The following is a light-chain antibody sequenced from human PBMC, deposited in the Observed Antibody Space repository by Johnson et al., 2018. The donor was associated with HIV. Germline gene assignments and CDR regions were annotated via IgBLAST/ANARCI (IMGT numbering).Light chain of an antibody. J-gene: IGLJ1*01. Sequence: QSVLTQPPSVSAAPGQKVTISCSGSSSNIGNNYVSWYQQLPGTAPKLLIYENNKLPSGIPDRFSGSKSGTSATLGITGLQTGDAADYYCGTWDSSLSAGYVFGTATKVTVL. CDR1: SSNIGNNY. CDR2: ENN. V-gene: IGLV1-51*02. CDR3: GTWDSSLSAGYV.